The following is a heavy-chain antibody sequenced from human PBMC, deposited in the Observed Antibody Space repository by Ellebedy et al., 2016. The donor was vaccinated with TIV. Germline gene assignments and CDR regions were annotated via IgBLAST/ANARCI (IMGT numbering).Heavy chain of an antibody. CDR1: GGSIGRYY. V-gene: IGHV4-59*01. Sequence: SETLSLTCTVSGGSIGRYYWSWIRQPPGKGLEWIGYVSSSGSTNYSPSLKSRVTISVDTSKNQFSLKVKSVTAADTAVYYCARTFTETLVGLDIHWVLDYWGQGTLVTASS. CDR3: ARTFTETLVGLDIHWVLDY. D-gene: IGHD1-26*01. CDR2: VSSSGST. J-gene: IGHJ4*02.